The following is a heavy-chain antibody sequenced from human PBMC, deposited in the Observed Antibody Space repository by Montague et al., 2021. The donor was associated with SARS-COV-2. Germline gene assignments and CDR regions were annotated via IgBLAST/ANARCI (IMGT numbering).Heavy chain of an antibody. CDR3: ARLWDTVYYYYGMDV. D-gene: IGHD1-26*01. J-gene: IGHJ6*02. CDR1: GGSISSSSYY. CDR2: IHYSGST. Sequence: SETLSLTCAVSGGSISSSSYYWGWIRQPPGKGLVWIGSIHYSGSTSYNPSLKSRVSISVDTSKNQFSLKLSSVTAADTAVYDCARLWDTVYYYYGMDVWGQGTTVTVSS. V-gene: IGHV4-39*01.